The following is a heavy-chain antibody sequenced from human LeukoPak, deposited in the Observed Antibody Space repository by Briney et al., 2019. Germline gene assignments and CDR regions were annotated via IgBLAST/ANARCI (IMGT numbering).Heavy chain of an antibody. V-gene: IGHV3-23*01. CDR1: GFTFSSYA. CDR2: ISGSGGST. CDR3: AKSYDSSGYPDY. J-gene: IGHJ4*02. D-gene: IGHD3-22*01. Sequence: GGSLRLSCAASGFTFSSYAMSWVRQAPGKGLEWVSAISGSGGSTYDADSVKGRFTISRDNSKNTLYLQMNSLRAEDTAVYYCAKSYDSSGYPDYWGQGTLVTVSS.